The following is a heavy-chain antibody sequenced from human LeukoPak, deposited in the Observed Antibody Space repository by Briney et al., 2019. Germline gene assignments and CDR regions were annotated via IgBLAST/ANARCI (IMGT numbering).Heavy chain of an antibody. CDR3: ARGLPPLY. Sequence: SETLSLTCTAPGGSISSYYWSWIRQPPGKGLEWIGYIYYSGSTNYNPSLKSRVTISVDTSKNQFSLKLSSVTAADTAVYYCARGLPPLYWGQGTLVTVSS. CDR2: IYYSGST. D-gene: IGHD2-15*01. CDR1: GGSISSYY. J-gene: IGHJ4*02. V-gene: IGHV4-59*01.